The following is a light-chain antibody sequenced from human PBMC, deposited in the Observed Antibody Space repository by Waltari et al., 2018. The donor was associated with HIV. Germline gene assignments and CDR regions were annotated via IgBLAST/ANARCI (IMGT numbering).Light chain of an antibody. Sequence: QSVLTQPTSVSGTPGQRVTISCSGSTSNIGSNYVYWYQQLPETAPKPLIYRANQRPSVVPYRFAGAKSGTSASLSINGLRSEDEAEYYCAAWEDTLSGQGVVGGGTKLTVL. J-gene: IGLJ2*01. CDR2: RAN. V-gene: IGLV1-47*01. CDR1: TSNIGSNY. CDR3: AAWEDTLSGQGV.